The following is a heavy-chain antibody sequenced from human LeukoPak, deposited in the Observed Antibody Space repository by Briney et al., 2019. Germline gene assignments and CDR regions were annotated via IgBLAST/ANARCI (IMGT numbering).Heavy chain of an antibody. V-gene: IGHV3-30-3*01. J-gene: IGHJ6*03. CDR2: IPYDGSNK. CDR1: GFTFSTYA. CDR3: AKESHNYYYYHMDA. Sequence: GGSLRLSCAASGFTFSTYAIHWVRQAPGKGLEWVAFIPYDGSNKYYADSVKGRFTISRDNSKNTLYLQMNSLRPEDTALYYCAKESHNYYYYHMDAWGKGTTVTVSS.